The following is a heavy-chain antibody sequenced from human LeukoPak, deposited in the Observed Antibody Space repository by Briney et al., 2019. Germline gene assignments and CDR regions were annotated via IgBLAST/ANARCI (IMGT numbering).Heavy chain of an antibody. J-gene: IGHJ4*02. D-gene: IGHD5-24*01. CDR3: ARDDMANVDY. Sequence: GGSLRLSCAASGFTISSYSMTWVRQAPGKGLEWVSSISSSSSYIYYADSVKGRFTISRDNAKNSLYLQMNSLRAEDTAVYYCARDDMANVDYWGQGTLVTVSS. CDR2: ISSSSSYI. CDR1: GFTISSYS. V-gene: IGHV3-21*01.